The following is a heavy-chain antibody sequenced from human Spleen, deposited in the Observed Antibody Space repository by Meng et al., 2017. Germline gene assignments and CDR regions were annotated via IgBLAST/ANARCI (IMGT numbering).Heavy chain of an antibody. V-gene: IGHV4-34*01. CDR2: IYYSGST. CDR3: ARGFSDVYYYYYGMDV. D-gene: IGHD3-3*02. CDR1: GGSFSGYY. Sequence: GSLRLSCAVYGGSFSGYYWSWIRQPPGKGLEWIGSIYYSGSTYYNPSLKSRVTISVDTSKNQFSLKLSSVTAADTAVYYCARGFSDVYYYYYGMDVWGQGTTVTVSS. J-gene: IGHJ6*02.